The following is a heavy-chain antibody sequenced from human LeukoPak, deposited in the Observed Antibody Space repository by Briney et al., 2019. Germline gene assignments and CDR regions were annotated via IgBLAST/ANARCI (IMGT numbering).Heavy chain of an antibody. V-gene: IGHV4-59*08. D-gene: IGHD3-10*01. CDR2: IYYSGST. CDR1: GGSISSYY. Sequence: SETLSLTCTVSGGSISSYYWSWIRQPPGKGLEWIGYIYYSGSTSYNPSLKGRVTISVDTSKNQFSLKLSSVTAADTAVYYCARTYYYGSGSYYKSWFDPWGQGTLVTVSS. CDR3: ARTYYYGSGSYYKSWFDP. J-gene: IGHJ5*02.